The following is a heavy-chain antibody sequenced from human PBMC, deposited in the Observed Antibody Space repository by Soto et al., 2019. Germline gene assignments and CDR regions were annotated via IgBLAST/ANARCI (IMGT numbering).Heavy chain of an antibody. CDR2: IIPILGIA. Sequence: QVQLVQSGAEVKKPGSSVKVSCKASGGTFSSYTISWVRQAPGQGLEWMGRIIPILGIANYAQKFQCRVTITADKSTSTAYMELSSLRSEDTAVYYCASRTYCGGDCLSDYWGQGTLVTVSS. D-gene: IGHD2-21*02. CDR1: GGTFSSYT. V-gene: IGHV1-69*02. CDR3: ASRTYCGGDCLSDY. J-gene: IGHJ4*02.